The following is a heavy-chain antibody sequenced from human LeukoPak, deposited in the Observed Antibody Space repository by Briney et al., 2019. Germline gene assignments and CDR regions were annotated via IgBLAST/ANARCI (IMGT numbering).Heavy chain of an antibody. CDR1: GFTFGDYA. D-gene: IGHD3-9*01. CDR3: TRESPDIFTGPDYYYGMDV. CDR2: IRSKAYGGTT. V-gene: IGHV3-49*03. J-gene: IGHJ6*02. Sequence: GGSLRLSCTASGFTFGDYAMSWFRQAPGKGLEWVGFIRSKAYGGTTEYAASVKGRFTISRDDSKSIAYLQMNSLKTEDTAVYYCTRESPDIFTGPDYYYGMDVWGQGTTVTVSS.